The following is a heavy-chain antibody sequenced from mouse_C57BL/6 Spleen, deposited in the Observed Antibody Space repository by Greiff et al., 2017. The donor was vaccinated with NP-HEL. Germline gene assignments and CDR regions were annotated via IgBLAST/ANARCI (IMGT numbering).Heavy chain of an antibody. Sequence: QVQLQQPGTELVKPGASVKLSCKASGYTFTSYWMHWAKQRPGQGLEWIGNINPSNGGTNYNEKFKSKATLTVDKSSSTAYMQLSSLTSEVSAVYYCASYCDYGSYAMDYWGQGTSVTVSA. J-gene: IGHJ4*01. CDR2: INPSNGGT. D-gene: IGHD2-13*01. CDR1: GYTFTSYW. V-gene: IGHV1-53*01. CDR3: ASYCDYGSYAMDY.